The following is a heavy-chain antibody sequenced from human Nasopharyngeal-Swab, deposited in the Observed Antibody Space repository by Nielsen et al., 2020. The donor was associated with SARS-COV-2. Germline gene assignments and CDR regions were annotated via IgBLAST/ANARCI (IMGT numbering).Heavy chain of an antibody. CDR2: ITPRGHT. CDR3: AKNIGDYVKFAFDI. CDR1: GDSINSDTYY. V-gene: IGHV4-61*02. Sequence: SETLSLTCSASGDSINSDTYYWAWIRQSAGSGLEWIGRITPRGHTYYNPSFTSRATISVDTSKNHFSLKLTSVTAEDTAVYYCAKNIGDYVKFAFDIWGPGTMVTVSS. J-gene: IGHJ3*02. D-gene: IGHD4-17*01.